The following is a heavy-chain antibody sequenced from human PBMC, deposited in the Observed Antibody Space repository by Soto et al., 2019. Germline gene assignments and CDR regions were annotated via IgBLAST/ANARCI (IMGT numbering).Heavy chain of an antibody. CDR3: TTDRGDYGDPFFDY. V-gene: IGHV3-15*01. J-gene: IGHJ4*02. Sequence: GGSLRLSCAASGFTCSNGWMSWVRQAPGKGLEWVGSIKSKTDGGTTDYAAPVKGRFTISRDDSKNTLYLQMNSLKTEDTAVYYCTTDRGDYGDPFFDYWGQGTLVTVSS. CDR1: GFTCSNGW. D-gene: IGHD4-17*01. CDR2: IKSKTDGGTT.